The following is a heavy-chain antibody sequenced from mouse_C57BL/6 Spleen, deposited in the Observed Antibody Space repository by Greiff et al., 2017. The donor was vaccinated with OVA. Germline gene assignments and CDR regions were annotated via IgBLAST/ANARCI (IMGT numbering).Heavy chain of an antibody. V-gene: IGHV3-6*01. CDR3: AREGNDYDEGDY. CDR2: ISYDGSN. Sequence: ESGPGLVKPSQSLSLTCSVTGYSITSGYYWNWIRQFPGNKLEWMGYISYDGSNNYNPSLKNRISITRDTSKNQFFLKLNSVTTEDTATYYCAREGNDYDEGDYWGQGTTLTVSS. J-gene: IGHJ2*01. D-gene: IGHD2-4*01. CDR1: GYSITSGYY.